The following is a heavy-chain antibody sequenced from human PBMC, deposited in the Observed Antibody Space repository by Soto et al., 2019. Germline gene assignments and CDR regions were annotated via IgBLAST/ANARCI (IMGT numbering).Heavy chain of an antibody. D-gene: IGHD3-3*01. Sequence: ASVKVSCKASGYTFTSYGISWVRQAPGQGLEWMGWISAYNGNTNYAQKLQGRVTMTTDTSTSTAYMELRSLGSDDTAVYYCARNYDFWSGYLYYYYYYMDVWGKGTTVTVSS. V-gene: IGHV1-18*01. CDR2: ISAYNGNT. CDR1: GYTFTSYG. J-gene: IGHJ6*03. CDR3: ARNYDFWSGYLYYYYYYMDV.